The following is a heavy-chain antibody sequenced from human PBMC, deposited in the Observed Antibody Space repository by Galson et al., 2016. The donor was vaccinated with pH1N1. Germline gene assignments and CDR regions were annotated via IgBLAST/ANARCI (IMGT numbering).Heavy chain of an antibody. V-gene: IGHV3-30*03. D-gene: IGHD5-12*01. CDR2: ISYDGSNK. Sequence: SLRLSCAASGFTFSSYGFHWVRQAPGKGLEWVAVISYDGSNKYYADSVKGRFTISRDNSKDTVYLQMNSLRTEDTAVYYCARDSEYSGHEGFHWAQGTLVIVSS. CDR3: ARDSEYSGHEGFH. CDR1: GFTFSSYG. J-gene: IGHJ4*02.